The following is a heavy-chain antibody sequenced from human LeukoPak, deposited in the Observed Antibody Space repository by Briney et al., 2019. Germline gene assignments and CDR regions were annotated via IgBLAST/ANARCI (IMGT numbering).Heavy chain of an antibody. V-gene: IGHV1-18*01. J-gene: IGHJ4*02. Sequence: GASVKVSCKASGYTFSTYGISWVRQDPGQGLEWVGWISAYNGNTNYAQKLQGRVTMTIDTSTSTAYMEVRSLRSDDTAVYYCATTVKAGVAAAVSPFDYWGQGTLVTVSS. D-gene: IGHD6-13*01. CDR2: ISAYNGNT. CDR1: GYTFSTYG. CDR3: ATTVKAGVAAAVSPFDY.